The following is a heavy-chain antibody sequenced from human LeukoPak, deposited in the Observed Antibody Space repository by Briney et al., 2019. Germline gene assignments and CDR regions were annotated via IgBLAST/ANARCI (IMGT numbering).Heavy chain of an antibody. CDR1: GYTFTGYY. D-gene: IGHD3-22*01. CDR3: ARGLHYDSSGYYR. V-gene: IGHV1-2*02. CDR2: INPNSGGT. J-gene: IGHJ4*02. Sequence: ASVKVSCKASGYTFTGYYMHWVRQAPGQGLEWMGWINPNSGGTNYAQKFQGRVTMTRDTSISTAYMELSRLRSDDTAVYYCARGLHYDSSGYYRWGQGTLVTASS.